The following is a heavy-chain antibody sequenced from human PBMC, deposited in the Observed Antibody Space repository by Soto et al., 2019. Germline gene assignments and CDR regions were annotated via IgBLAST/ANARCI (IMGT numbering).Heavy chain of an antibody. CDR2: ISGSGGST. CDR3: AKDDYYDSSGYSGVFDY. D-gene: IGHD3-22*01. V-gene: IGHV3-23*01. J-gene: IGHJ4*02. CDR1: GLTFSSYA. Sequence: GGSLRLSCAASGLTFSSYAMSWVRQAPGKGLEWVSAISGSGGSTYYADSVKGRFTISRDNSKNTLYLQMNSLRAEDTAVYYCAKDDYYDSSGYSGVFDYWGQGTLVTVSS.